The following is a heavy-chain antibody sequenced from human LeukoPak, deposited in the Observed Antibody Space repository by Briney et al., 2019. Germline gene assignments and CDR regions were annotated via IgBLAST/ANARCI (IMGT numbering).Heavy chain of an antibody. V-gene: IGHV3-53*04. CDR2: MNSSGST. Sequence: PWGSLRLSCVASGFTVSNNYINWVRQAPGKGPDWFSTMNSSGSTDYANYVKGRVTNARNIFKNTVNLQMNSLRAEDTAIYYCARDRMAARLGSHYYYGMDVWGPGTKLTLSS. D-gene: IGHD6-6*01. CDR1: GFTVSNNY. J-gene: IGHJ6*02. CDR3: ARDRMAARLGSHYYYGMDV.